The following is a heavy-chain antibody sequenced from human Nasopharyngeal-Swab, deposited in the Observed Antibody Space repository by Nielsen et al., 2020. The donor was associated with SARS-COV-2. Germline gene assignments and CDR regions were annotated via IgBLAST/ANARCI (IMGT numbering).Heavy chain of an antibody. CDR3: ARAYYGSGSYYKPFINYYYYYGMDV. V-gene: IGHV3-33*01. D-gene: IGHD3-10*01. CDR2: IWYDGSNK. J-gene: IGHJ6*02. CDR1: GFTFSSYG. Sequence: GGSLRLSCAASGFTFSSYGMHWVRQAPGKGLEWVAVIWYDGSNKYYPGSVKGRFTISRENAKNSLYLQMNSLRAGDTAVYYCARAYYGSGSYYKPFINYYYYYGMDVWGQGTTVTVSS.